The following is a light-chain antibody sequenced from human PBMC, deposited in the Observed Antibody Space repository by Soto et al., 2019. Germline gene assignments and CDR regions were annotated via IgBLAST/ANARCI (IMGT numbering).Light chain of an antibody. CDR1: ENVSNNY. V-gene: IGKV3-20*01. CDR2: GSS. CDR3: QQYGSSPPYT. J-gene: IGKJ2*01. Sequence: EVVLTQSPGTLSLSPGERATLSCRASENVSNNYLAWYQQKPGQAPRLLIFGSSDRAAGIPDRFSGSGSGTAFTLTISRLEPADFAVYYCQQYGSSPPYTFGQGTKLEIK.